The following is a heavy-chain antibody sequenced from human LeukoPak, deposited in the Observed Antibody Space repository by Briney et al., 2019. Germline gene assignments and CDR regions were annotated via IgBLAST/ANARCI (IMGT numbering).Heavy chain of an antibody. CDR3: ARGWFGGISYYFDY. Sequence: GASVKVSCKASGYTFTSYAINWVRQAPGQGLEWMGWIITNTGNPTYAQGFTGRFVFSLDTSVSTAYLQISSLKAEDTAVYYCARGWFGGISYYFDYWGQGTLVTVSS. CDR2: IITNTGNP. D-gene: IGHD3-10*01. J-gene: IGHJ4*02. CDR1: GYTFTSYA. V-gene: IGHV7-4-1*02.